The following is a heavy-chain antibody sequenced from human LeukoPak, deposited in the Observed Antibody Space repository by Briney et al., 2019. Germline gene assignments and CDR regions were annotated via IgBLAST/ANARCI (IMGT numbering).Heavy chain of an antibody. V-gene: IGHV4-4*07. CDR1: GGSIGSYY. CDR2: IYTSGST. J-gene: IGHJ3*02. D-gene: IGHD1-26*01. Sequence: SETLSLTCTVSGGSIGSYYWSWIRQPAGKGLEWIGRIYTSGSTNYNPSLKSRVTMSVDTSKEQLSLKLSSVTAADTAVYYCASIAGANLHAFDMWGQGTMVTVSS. CDR3: ASIAGANLHAFDM.